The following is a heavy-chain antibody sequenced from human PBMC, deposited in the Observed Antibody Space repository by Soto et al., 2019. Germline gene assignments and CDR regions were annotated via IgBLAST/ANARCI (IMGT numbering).Heavy chain of an antibody. D-gene: IGHD4-17*01. CDR1: GFSFSSYS. V-gene: IGHV3-21*01. CDR3: AREGPTVTPDY. Sequence: EVQLVESGGGLVKPGGSLRLSCAASGFSFSSYSMNWVRQAPGKGLEWVSSISSSSSYIYYADSVKGRFTISRDNAKNSLYLQMNRLRAEDTAVYYCAREGPTVTPDYWGQGTLVTVSS. J-gene: IGHJ4*02. CDR2: ISSSSSYI.